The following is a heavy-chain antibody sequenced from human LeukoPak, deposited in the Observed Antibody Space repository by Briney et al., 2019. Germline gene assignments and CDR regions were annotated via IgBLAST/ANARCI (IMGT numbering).Heavy chain of an antibody. Sequence: GGSLRLSCAASGFTVGSNYMSWVRQAPGKTLEWVSIIYTSGNTYYADSVKGRFTISRDNSKNTLYLQMNSLRAEDTAVYYCARVPDGYNLGTYFDPWGQGTLVTVSS. V-gene: IGHV3-53*01. CDR1: GFTVGSNY. D-gene: IGHD5-24*01. CDR3: ARVPDGYNLGTYFDP. CDR2: IYTSGNT. J-gene: IGHJ5*02.